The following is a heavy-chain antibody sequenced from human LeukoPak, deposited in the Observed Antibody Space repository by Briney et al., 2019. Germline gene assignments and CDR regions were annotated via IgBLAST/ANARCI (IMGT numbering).Heavy chain of an antibody. D-gene: IGHD3-10*01. J-gene: IGHJ4*02. CDR2: INPNSGGT. CDR3: ARDWWGSGSSPVLFDY. V-gene: IGHV1-2*04. Sequence: ASVKFSCKASGYTFTGYYMHWVRQAPGQGLEWMGWINPNSGGTNYAQKFQGWVTMTRDTSISTAYMELSRLRSDDTAVYYCARDWWGSGSSPVLFDYWGQGTLVTVSS. CDR1: GYTFTGYY.